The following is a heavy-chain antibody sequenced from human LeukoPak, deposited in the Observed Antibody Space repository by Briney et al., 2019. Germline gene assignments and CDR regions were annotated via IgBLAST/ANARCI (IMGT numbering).Heavy chain of an antibody. V-gene: IGHV3-15*01. CDR3: RREYYDFWSGYPNDY. J-gene: IGHJ4*02. D-gene: IGHD3-3*01. CDR1: GFTFSNAW. Sequence: GGSLRLSCAASGFTFSNAWMSWVRQAPGKRLEWVGRIKSKTDGGTTDYAAPVKGRFTISRDDSKNTLYLQMNSLKTEDTAVYYCRREYYDFWSGYPNDYWGQGTLVTVSS. CDR2: IKSKTDGGTT.